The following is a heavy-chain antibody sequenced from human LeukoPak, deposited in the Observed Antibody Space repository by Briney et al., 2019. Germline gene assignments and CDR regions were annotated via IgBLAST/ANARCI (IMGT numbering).Heavy chain of an antibody. CDR2: IYSGGST. CDR1: GFTVSSNY. J-gene: IGHJ4*02. CDR3: ARGSEVVTAAIIGAD. Sequence: GGSLRLSCAASGFTVSSNYMSWVRQAPGKGLEWVSVIYSGGSTYYADSVKGRFTISRDNSKNTLYLQMNSLRAEDTAVYYCARGSEVVTAAIIGADWGQGTLVTVSS. D-gene: IGHD2-2*01. V-gene: IGHV3-53*01.